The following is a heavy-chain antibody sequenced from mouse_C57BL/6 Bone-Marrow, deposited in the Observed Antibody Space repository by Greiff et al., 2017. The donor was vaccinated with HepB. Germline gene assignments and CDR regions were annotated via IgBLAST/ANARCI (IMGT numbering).Heavy chain of an antibody. CDR1: GYTLTSYW. Sequence: VQLQQPGAELVRPGSSVKLSCKASGYTLTSYWMHWVKQRPIQGLEWFGNIDPSDSDTHYNQKFKDKATVTVDKSSSTAYMQLRSLTSEDSAVYYCARGGYSWFAYWGQGTLVTVSA. CDR2: IDPSDSDT. CDR3: ARGGYSWFAY. D-gene: IGHD2-3*01. J-gene: IGHJ3*01. V-gene: IGHV1-52*01.